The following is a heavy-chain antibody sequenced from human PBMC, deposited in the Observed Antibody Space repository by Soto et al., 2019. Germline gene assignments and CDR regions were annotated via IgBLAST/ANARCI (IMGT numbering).Heavy chain of an antibody. CDR3: ARQTVSSGWHYGNWFDP. CDR1: GGTFSTYA. J-gene: IGHJ5*02. V-gene: IGHV1-69*06. CDR2: IIPIFNTA. Sequence: SVKVSCKVSGGTFSTYAISWVRQAPGQGLEWMGGIIPIFNTAKYAQKFQGRVTITADKSTNTVHVELSSLRSEDTAVYYCARQTVSSGWHYGNWFDPWGQGTLVTVSS. D-gene: IGHD6-19*01.